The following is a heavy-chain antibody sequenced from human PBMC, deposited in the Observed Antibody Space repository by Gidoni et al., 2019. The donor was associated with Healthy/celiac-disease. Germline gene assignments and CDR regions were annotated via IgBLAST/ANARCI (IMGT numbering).Heavy chain of an antibody. J-gene: IGHJ6*02. Sequence: QVQLQESGPGLVTPSETLSLTCTVPGGSIRSYYWSWIRQPPGKGLEWIGYIYYSGSTNYNPSLKSRVTISVDTSKNQFSLKLSSVTAADTAVYYCARGGHSGYDLSPDYGMDVWGQGTTVTVSS. D-gene: IGHD5-12*01. CDR2: IYYSGST. CDR1: GGSIRSYY. V-gene: IGHV4-59*08. CDR3: ARGGHSGYDLSPDYGMDV.